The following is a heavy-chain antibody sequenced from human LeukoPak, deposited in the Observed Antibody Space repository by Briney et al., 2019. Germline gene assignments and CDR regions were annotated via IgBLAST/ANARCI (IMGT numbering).Heavy chain of an antibody. CDR1: GFTFDDYA. CDR2: ISWNSGSI. V-gene: IGHV3-9*01. CDR3: ARTPQYCGGDCYCFDY. Sequence: GRSLRLSCAASGFTFDDYAMHWVRQAPGKGLEWVSGISWNSGSIGYADSVKGRFTISRDNAKNSLYLQMNSLRAEDTAVYYCARTPQYCGGDCYCFDYWGQGTLVTVSS. J-gene: IGHJ4*02. D-gene: IGHD2-21*02.